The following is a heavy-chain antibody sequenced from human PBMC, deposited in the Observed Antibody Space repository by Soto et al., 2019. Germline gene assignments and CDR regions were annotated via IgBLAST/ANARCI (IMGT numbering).Heavy chain of an antibody. Sequence: ASMKVSCKASGYTLTTYAISWVRQAPGQGLEWMGWISAYNGNTNYAQKLQGRVTMTADTSTSTAYMELRSLRSDDTAVYYCARDVEGDTTMVTGYWGQGTLVTVSS. CDR1: GYTLTTYA. V-gene: IGHV1-18*01. D-gene: IGHD5-18*01. J-gene: IGHJ4*02. CDR2: ISAYNGNT. CDR3: ARDVEGDTTMVTGY.